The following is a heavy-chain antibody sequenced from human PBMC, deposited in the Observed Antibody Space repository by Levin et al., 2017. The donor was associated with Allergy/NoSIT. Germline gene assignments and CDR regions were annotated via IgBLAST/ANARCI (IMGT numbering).Heavy chain of an antibody. CDR3: ARAVGPAPGIAAAGTSLRYYYYMDV. D-gene: IGHD6-13*01. Sequence: SQTLSLTCAVYGGSFSGYYWSWIRQPPGKGLEWIGEINHSGSTNYNPSLKSRVTISVDTSKNQFSLKLSSVTAADTAVYYCARAVGPAPGIAAAGTSLRYYYYMDVWGKGTTVTVSS. J-gene: IGHJ6*03. V-gene: IGHV4-34*01. CDR1: GGSFSGYY. CDR2: INHSGST.